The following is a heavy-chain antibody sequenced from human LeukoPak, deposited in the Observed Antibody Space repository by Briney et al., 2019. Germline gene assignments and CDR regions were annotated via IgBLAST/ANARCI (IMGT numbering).Heavy chain of an antibody. CDR1: GGSISSSSYY. J-gene: IGHJ4*02. CDR2: IYYSGST. Sequence: PSETLSLTCTVSGGSISSSSYYCGWIRQPPGKGLEWIGSIYYSGSTYYNPSLKSRVTISVDTSKNQFSLKLSSVTAADTAVYYCAGLRSTFDYWGQGTLVTVSS. D-gene: IGHD3-16*01. V-gene: IGHV4-39*01. CDR3: AGLRSTFDY.